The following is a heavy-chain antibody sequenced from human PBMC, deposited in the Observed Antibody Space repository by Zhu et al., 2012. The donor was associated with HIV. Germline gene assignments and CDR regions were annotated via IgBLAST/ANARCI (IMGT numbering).Heavy chain of an antibody. CDR2: IYYSGST. Sequence: QVQLQESGLGLVKPSETLSLTCIVSGGSISSSSYYWGWIRQPPGKGLEWIGSIYYSGSTYYNPSLKSRVTISVHMSKNQFSLKLSSVTAADTAVYYCARGRDAGLAAGWFDPWGQGNPGHRLL. V-gene: IGHV4-39*07. CDR3: ARGRDAGLAAGWFDP. J-gene: IGHJ5*02. D-gene: IGHD6-13*01. CDR1: GGSISSSSYY.